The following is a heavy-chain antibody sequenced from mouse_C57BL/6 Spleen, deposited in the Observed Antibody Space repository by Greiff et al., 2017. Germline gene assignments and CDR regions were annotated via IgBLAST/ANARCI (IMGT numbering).Heavy chain of an antibody. CDR2: IYPGDGDT. J-gene: IGHJ4*01. CDR1: GYAFSSYW. CDR3: ARSHYLPHRAMDY. Sequence: QVQLQQSGAELVKPGASVKISCKASGYAFSSYWMNWVKQRPGKGLEWIGQIYPGDGDTNYNGKFKGKATLTADKSSSTAYMQLSSLTSEDSAVYFGARSHYLPHRAMDYWGQGTSVTVSS. D-gene: IGHD1-1*02. V-gene: IGHV1-80*01.